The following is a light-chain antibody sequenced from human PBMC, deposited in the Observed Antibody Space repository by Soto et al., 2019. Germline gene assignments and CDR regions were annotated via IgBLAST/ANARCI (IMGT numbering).Light chain of an antibody. CDR2: GVT. CDR1: SSDIGNYNL. Sequence: QAVMTHPASVSGSPGQSITISCTGTSSDIGNYNLVSWYQQHPGKAPKVIIYGVTKRPSGVSNRFSGSTSGNTASLTISGLQAEDEADYYCCSYAANSYVFGTGTKV. CDR3: CSYAANSYV. V-gene: IGLV2-23*02. J-gene: IGLJ1*01.